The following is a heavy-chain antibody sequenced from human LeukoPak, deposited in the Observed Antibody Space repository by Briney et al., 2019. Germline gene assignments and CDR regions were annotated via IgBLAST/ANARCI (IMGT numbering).Heavy chain of an antibody. V-gene: IGHV3-30-3*01. J-gene: IGHJ3*02. CDR3: VPVVVISRGFTNFGRRDQDDAFDI. Sequence: PGGPLRLSCAASGFTFSSYAMHWVRQAPGKGLEWVAVISYDGSNKYYADSVKGRFTISRDNSKNTLYLQMNSLRAEDTAVYYCVPVVVISRGFTNFGRRDQDDAFDIWGQGTMVTVSS. D-gene: IGHD3-22*01. CDR1: GFTFSSYA. CDR2: ISYDGSNK.